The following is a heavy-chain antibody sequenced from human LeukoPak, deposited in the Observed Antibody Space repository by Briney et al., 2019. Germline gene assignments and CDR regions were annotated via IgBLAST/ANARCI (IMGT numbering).Heavy chain of an antibody. J-gene: IGHJ4*02. CDR3: ATYGDYEAYHFDY. D-gene: IGHD4-17*01. V-gene: IGHV3-23*01. CDR2: VSSSGGRT. Sequence: GRSLRLSCAASGFTFSSFAMSWVRQAPGKGLEWVSAVSSSGGRTYYADSVKGRFTISRDNSKNTLYLQMNSLRAEDTAVYYCATYGDYEAYHFDYWGQGTLVTVSS. CDR1: GFTFSSFA.